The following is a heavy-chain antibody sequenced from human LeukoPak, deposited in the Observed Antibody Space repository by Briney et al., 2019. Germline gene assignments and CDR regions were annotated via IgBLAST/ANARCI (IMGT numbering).Heavy chain of an antibody. D-gene: IGHD2/OR15-2a*01. CDR1: GDSVSSYY. Sequence: PSETLSLTCTVSGDSVSSYYWSWIRQPPGKGLEWIGYIFTSGTNYKPSLKSRVTISVDTSKNQFSLKLSSVTAADTAVYYCARHRNMDYMDVWGKGTTVTVSS. J-gene: IGHJ6*03. V-gene: IGHV4-4*09. CDR3: ARHRNMDYMDV. CDR2: IFTSGT.